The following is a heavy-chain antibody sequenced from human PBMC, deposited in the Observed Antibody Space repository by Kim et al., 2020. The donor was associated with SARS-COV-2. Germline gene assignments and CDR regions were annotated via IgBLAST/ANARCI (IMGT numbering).Heavy chain of an antibody. Sequence: SETLSLTCTVSGGSISSGDYYWSWIRQPPGKGLEWIGYIYYSGSTYYNPSLKSRVTISVDTSKNQFSLKLSSVTAADTAVYYCARASGLTPLGYWGQGTLVTVSS. CDR3: ARASGLTPLGY. J-gene: IGHJ4*02. V-gene: IGHV4-30-4*01. D-gene: IGHD2-21*02. CDR1: GGSISSGDYY. CDR2: IYYSGST.